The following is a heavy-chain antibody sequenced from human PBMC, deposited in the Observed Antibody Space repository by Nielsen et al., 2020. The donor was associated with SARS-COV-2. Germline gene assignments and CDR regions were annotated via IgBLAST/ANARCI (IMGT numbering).Heavy chain of an antibody. CDR2: INPYSGGT. D-gene: IGHD3/OR15-3a*01. V-gene: IGHV1-2*05. CDR3: ARARATIFGLVMSYGMDV. J-gene: IGHJ6*01. Sequence: VHVSCKASGYTFPDYYIHWVRQAPGQGLEWMGRINPYSGGTNYAQKFQGTVTMTRDASISTVYMELTSDDTDVYYCARARATIFGLVMSYGMDVWGQGTTVAVSS. CDR1: GYTFPDYY.